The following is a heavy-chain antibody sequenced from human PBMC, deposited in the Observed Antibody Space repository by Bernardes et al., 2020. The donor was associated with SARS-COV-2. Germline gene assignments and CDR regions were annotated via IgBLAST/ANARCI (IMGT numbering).Heavy chain of an antibody. CDR3: AKDPTITYYYDSSGYYYLDYFDY. J-gene: IGHJ4*02. D-gene: IGHD3-22*01. Sequence: GGSLRLSCAASGFTFSSYAMSWVRQAPGKGLEWVSAISGSGGSTYYADSVKGRFTISRDNSKNTLYLQMNSLRAEDTAVYYCAKDPTITYYYDSSGYYYLDYFDYWGQGTLVTVSS. V-gene: IGHV3-23*01. CDR1: GFTFSSYA. CDR2: ISGSGGST.